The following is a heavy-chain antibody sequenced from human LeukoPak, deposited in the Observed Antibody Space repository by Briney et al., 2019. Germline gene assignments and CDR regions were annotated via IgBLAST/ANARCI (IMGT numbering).Heavy chain of an antibody. CDR3: ARVTIQLWLPGY. V-gene: IGHV4-39*07. D-gene: IGHD5-18*01. CDR2: IYYSGST. CDR1: GGSISSSSYY. Sequence: SETLSLTCTVSGGSISSSSYYWGWIRQPPGKGLEWIGSIYYSGSTYYNPSLKSRVTISVDTSKNQFSLKLSSVTAADTAVYYCARVTIQLWLPGYWGQGTLVTVSS. J-gene: IGHJ4*02.